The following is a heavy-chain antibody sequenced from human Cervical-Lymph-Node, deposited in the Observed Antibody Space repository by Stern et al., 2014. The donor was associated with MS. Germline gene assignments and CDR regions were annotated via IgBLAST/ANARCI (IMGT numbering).Heavy chain of an antibody. V-gene: IGHV1-69*01. J-gene: IGHJ4*02. CDR1: GGTFSSYA. Sequence: QVQLVESGAEVQKPGSSVKVSCKASGGTFSSYAISWVRQAPGQGLEWMGGIIPIFGTANYAQKFQGRVTITADESTSTAYMELSSLRSEDTAVYYCASHYYDIPDDADYWGQGTLVTVSS. CDR2: IIPIFGTA. CDR3: ASHYYDIPDDADY. D-gene: IGHD3-22*01.